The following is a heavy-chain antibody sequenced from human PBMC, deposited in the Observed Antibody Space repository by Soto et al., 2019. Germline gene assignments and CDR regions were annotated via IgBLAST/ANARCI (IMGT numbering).Heavy chain of an antibody. CDR3: ARVTVGTYTPYFSDY. D-gene: IGHD1-26*01. CDR1: GYTFTSYR. V-gene: IGHV1-18*01. CDR2: VSTYNGDT. Sequence: ASVKVSCKASGYTFTSYRISWVRQAPGQGLAWMGWVSTYNGDTHYPQNFQGRVIMTTDTSTNTAYMELKSLRSDDTAIYFCARVTVGTYTPYFSDYWSQGTLVTVSS. J-gene: IGHJ4*02.